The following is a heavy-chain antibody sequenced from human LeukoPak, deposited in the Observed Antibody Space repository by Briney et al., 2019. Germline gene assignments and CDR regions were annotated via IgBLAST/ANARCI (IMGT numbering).Heavy chain of an antibody. Sequence: PSQTLSLTCTVSGGSVSSVSSYWSWVRQPAGKGLEWIGRIYTSGITDYNPSLKSRVTISVDTSKNQFSLRLSPVTAADTAVYYCAKLWSGYYRDDYWGQGTLVTVSS. CDR3: AKLWSGYYRDDY. CDR1: GGSVSSVSSY. CDR2: IYTSGIT. J-gene: IGHJ4*02. V-gene: IGHV4-61*02. D-gene: IGHD3-3*01.